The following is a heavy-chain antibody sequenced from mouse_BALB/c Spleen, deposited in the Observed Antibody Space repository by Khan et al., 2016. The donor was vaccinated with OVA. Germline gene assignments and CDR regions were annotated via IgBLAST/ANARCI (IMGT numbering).Heavy chain of an antibody. CDR3: ARTDYNGNSYYFDY. CDR2: IDPYNGGT. D-gene: IGHD1-1*01. J-gene: IGHJ2*01. Sequence: EVQLQESGPELVKPGASVKVSCKASGYSFTDYNMFWVKQSHGKSLEWIGYIDPYNGGTSYNQKFKGKATLTVDKSSSTAFMHLNSLTSENSAVFYCARTDYNGNSYYFDYWGQGTTLTVSS. V-gene: IGHV1S135*01. CDR1: GYSFTDYN.